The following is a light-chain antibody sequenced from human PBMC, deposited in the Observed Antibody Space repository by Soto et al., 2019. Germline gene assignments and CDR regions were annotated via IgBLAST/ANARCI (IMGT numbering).Light chain of an antibody. CDR2: SNN. V-gene: IGLV1-44*01. CDR1: SSNIGSNT. CDR3: AAWDDSLNGYV. Sequence: QCVRTQAPSGSGTRGQRVSISYNGSSSNIGSNTVNWYQQLPGTAPKLLIYSNNQRPSGVPDRFSGSKSGPSASLAISGLQSEDEADYYCAAWDDSLNGYVFGTGTKVTVL. J-gene: IGLJ1*01.